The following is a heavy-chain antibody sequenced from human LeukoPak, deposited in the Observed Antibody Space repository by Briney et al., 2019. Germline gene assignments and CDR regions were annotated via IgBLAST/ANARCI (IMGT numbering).Heavy chain of an antibody. D-gene: IGHD6-19*01. J-gene: IGHJ4*02. CDR3: ARKGAAVAGPFDY. CDR2: IYYSGST. V-gene: IGHV4-39*07. CDR1: GGSISSSSYY. Sequence: SETLSLTCIVSGGSISSSSYYWGWIRQPPGKGLEWIGSIYYSGSTYYNPSLKSRVTISVDTSKKQFSLKLSSVTAADTAAYYCARKGAAVAGPFDYWGRGTLVTVSS.